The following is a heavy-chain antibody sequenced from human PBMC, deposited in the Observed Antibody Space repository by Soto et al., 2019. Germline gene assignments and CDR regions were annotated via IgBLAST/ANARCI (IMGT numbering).Heavy chain of an antibody. CDR3: ALVTGIAVAGDDAFDI. CDR1: GYTFTGYY. J-gene: IGHJ3*02. V-gene: IGHV1-2*04. CDR2: INPNSGGT. Sequence: ALVKVSCKASGYTFTGYYMHWVRQAPGQGLEWMGWINPNSGGTNYAQKFQGWVTMTRDTSISTAYMELSRLRSDDTAVYYCALVTGIAVAGDDAFDIWGHGTMVTVSS. D-gene: IGHD6-19*01.